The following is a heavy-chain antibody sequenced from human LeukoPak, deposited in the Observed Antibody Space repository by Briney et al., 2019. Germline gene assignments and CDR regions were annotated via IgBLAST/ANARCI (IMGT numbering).Heavy chain of an antibody. CDR3: ARALLSDSSGWPIDY. D-gene: IGHD6-19*01. CDR2: IYYSGST. V-gene: IGHV4-39*07. CDR1: GGSISSSSYY. J-gene: IGHJ4*02. Sequence: PSETLSLTCTVSGGSISSSSYYWGWIRQPPGKGLEWIGSIYYSGSTYYNPSLKSRVTISVDTSKNQFSLKLSSVTAADTAVYYCARALLSDSSGWPIDYWGQGTLVTVSS.